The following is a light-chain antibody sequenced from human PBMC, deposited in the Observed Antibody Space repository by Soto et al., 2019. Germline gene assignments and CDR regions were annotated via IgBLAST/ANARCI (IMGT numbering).Light chain of an antibody. V-gene: IGLV1-40*01. Sequence: QAVVTQPPSVSGAPGQRVTISCTGSSSNIGAGYDVHWYQQLPGTAPKLLIYHNSNRPSGVPDRFSDSKSGTSASLAITGLQAEDEADYYCQSYDSSLSGSRVFGTGTKVTVL. J-gene: IGLJ1*01. CDR2: HNS. CDR1: SSNIGAGYD. CDR3: QSYDSSLSGSRV.